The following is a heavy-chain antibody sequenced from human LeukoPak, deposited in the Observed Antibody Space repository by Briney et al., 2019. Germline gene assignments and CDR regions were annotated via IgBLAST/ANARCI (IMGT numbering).Heavy chain of an antibody. D-gene: IGHD3-22*01. CDR2: INHSGST. Sequence: SETLSLTCAVYGGSFSGYYWSWIRQPPGKGLEWIGEINHSGSTNYNPSLKSRVTISVDTSKNQFSLKLSSVTAADTAVYYCAVGVVVINDYWGQGTLVTVSS. V-gene: IGHV4-34*01. CDR1: GGSFSGYY. CDR3: AVGVVVINDY. J-gene: IGHJ4*02.